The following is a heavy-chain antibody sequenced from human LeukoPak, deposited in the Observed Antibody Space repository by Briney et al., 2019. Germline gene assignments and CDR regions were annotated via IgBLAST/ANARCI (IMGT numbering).Heavy chain of an antibody. CDR3: ARLMTTVTPDSKLSSPFDY. J-gene: IGHJ4*02. D-gene: IGHD4-17*01. CDR1: GYSFTSYW. V-gene: IGHV5-51*01. Sequence: GESLKISCKGSGYSFTSYWIGWVRQMPGKGLEWMGIIYPGDSDTRYSPSFQGQVTISADKSISTAYLQWSSLRASDTAMYYCARLMTTVTPDSKLSSPFDYWGQGTLVTVSS. CDR2: IYPGDSDT.